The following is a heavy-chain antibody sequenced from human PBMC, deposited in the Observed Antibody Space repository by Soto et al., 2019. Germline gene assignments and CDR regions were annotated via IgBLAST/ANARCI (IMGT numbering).Heavy chain of an antibody. Sequence: EVQLVESGGGLVQPGTSLRLSCAASGFTFDDYAMHWVRQAPGKGLEWVSGIVLNNGNIAYADSVKGRFIISRDNAKNSLYLQMNSLSTEDTALYYCVRIPAAIGYMDVWGKGTPVTVSS. CDR2: IVLNNGNI. CDR3: VRIPAAIGYMDV. D-gene: IGHD2-2*02. J-gene: IGHJ6*03. V-gene: IGHV3-9*01. CDR1: GFTFDDYA.